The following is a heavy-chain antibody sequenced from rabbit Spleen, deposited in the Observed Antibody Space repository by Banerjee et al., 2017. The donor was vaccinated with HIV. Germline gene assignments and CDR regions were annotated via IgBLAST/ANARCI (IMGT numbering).Heavy chain of an antibody. Sequence: LVEYGGDLVKPGASLTLICIASGVSFSGDSYMCWVRQAPGKGLEWIACIDAGSSGFTYFATWAKGRFTISKTSSTTVTLQMTSLTAADTATYFCARDMDGVIGWNFGWWGPGTLVTVS. CDR1: GVSFSGDSY. CDR3: ARDMDGVIGWNFGW. V-gene: IGHV1S40*01. CDR2: IDAGSSGFT. D-gene: IGHD4-1*01. J-gene: IGHJ4*01.